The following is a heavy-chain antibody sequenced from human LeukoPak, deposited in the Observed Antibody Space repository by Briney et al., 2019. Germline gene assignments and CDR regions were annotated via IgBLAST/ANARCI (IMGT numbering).Heavy chain of an antibody. CDR3: ARDPSYYYYMDV. J-gene: IGHJ6*03. Sequence: PGGSLRLSCAASGFTFSSSWMHWVCQAPEKGLEWVADIKCDGSEKYYVDSVKGRLTISRDNAKSSLYLQMSSLRAEDTAVYYCARDPSYYYYMDVWGKGTTVTVSS. CDR1: GFTFSSSW. V-gene: IGHV3-52*01. CDR2: IKCDGSEK.